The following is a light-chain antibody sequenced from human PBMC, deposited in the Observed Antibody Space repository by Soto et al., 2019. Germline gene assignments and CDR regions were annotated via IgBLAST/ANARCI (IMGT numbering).Light chain of an antibody. CDR2: GAS. CDR3: QQYNNWPRT. CDR1: QTINSN. V-gene: IGKV3-15*01. Sequence: IVVTQSPATLSVSPGERATLSCRASQTINSNLAWYQQKPGQAPRLLIYGASTRATDIPARCSGSGSGTEYTLTISSLQSEDFAVYYCQQYNNWPRTFGQGTKVEIK. J-gene: IGKJ1*01.